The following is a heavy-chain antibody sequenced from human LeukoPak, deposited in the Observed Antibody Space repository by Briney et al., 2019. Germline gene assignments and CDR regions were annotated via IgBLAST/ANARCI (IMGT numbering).Heavy chain of an antibody. V-gene: IGHV3-30*18. J-gene: IGHJ4*02. CDR3: AKDQNAYYYDGSGYPQDY. CDR2: ISYDGTSK. Sequence: PGRSLRLSCAASGFTFSSYGIHWVRQAPGKGLEWVAVISYDGTSKYYADSVKGRLTISRDNSKSTLLLQMNSLRAEDTAVYYCAKDQNAYYYDGSGYPQDYWGQGTLVTVSS. CDR1: GFTFSSYG. D-gene: IGHD3-22*01.